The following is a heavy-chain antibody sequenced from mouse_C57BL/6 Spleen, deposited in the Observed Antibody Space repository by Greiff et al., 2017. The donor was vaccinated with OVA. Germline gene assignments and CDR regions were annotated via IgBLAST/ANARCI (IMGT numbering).Heavy chain of an antibody. V-gene: IGHV11-2*01. J-gene: IGHJ4*01. CDR1: GFTFSGFW. CDR2: INSDGSAI. CDR3: MVYWDAMDY. Sequence: EVKLMETGGGLVQPGGSRGLSCEGSGFTFSGFWMSWVRQTPGKTLEWIGDINSDGSAINYAPSIKDRFTIFRDNDKSTLYLQMSNVRSEDTATYFCMVYWDAMDYWGQGTSVTVSS.